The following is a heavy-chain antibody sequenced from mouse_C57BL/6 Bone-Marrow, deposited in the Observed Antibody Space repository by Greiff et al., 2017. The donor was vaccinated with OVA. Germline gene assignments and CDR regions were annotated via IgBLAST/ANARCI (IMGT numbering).Heavy chain of an antibody. V-gene: IGHV1-80*01. CDR2: IYPGDGDT. CDR1: GYAFSSYW. J-gene: IGHJ4*01. Sequence: QVQLQQSGAELVKPGASVKISCKASGYAFSSYWMNWVKQRPGKGLEWIGQIYPGDGDTNYNGKFKGKATLTADKSSSTAYMQLSSLTSEDSAVYFGARWASITTVVDYYAMDYWGQGTSVTVSS. D-gene: IGHD1-1*01. CDR3: ARWASITTVVDYYAMDY.